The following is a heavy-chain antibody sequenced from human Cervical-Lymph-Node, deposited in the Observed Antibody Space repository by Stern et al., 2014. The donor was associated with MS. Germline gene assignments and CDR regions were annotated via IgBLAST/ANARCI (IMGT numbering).Heavy chain of an antibody. CDR1: GGSISNYY. CDR3: ARRPPSASGWHHYFDF. Sequence: VQLEESGPGLVKPSETLSLTCTVSGGSISNYYWSWLRKAPGKGLEWIGFIHATGGTTYNPSLTRRVIISLDRSKNYFSLKLSSVTAADTAVYYCARRPPSASGWHHYFDFWGQGTLVTVSS. J-gene: IGHJ4*02. CDR2: IHATGGT. D-gene: IGHD6-19*01. V-gene: IGHV4-4*08.